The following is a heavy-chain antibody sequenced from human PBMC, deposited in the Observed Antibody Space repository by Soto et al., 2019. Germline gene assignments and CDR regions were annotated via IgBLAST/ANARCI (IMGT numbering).Heavy chain of an antibody. CDR3: ARERVVGTGIAVAGLGPFDY. J-gene: IGHJ4*02. CDR2: IYYSGST. V-gene: IGHV4-31*03. D-gene: IGHD6-19*01. Sequence: PSETLSLTCTVSGGSISSGGYYWSWIRQHPGKGLEWIGYIYYSGSTYYNPSLKSRVTISVDTSKNQFSLKLSSVTAADTAVYYCARERVVGTGIAVAGLGPFDYWGQGTLVTVSS. CDR1: GGSISSGGYY.